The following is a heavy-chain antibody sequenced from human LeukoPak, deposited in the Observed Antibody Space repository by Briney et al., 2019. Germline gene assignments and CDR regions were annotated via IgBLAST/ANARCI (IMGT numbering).Heavy chain of an antibody. D-gene: IGHD3-3*01. CDR1: GYTFTSYD. CDR2: MNPNSGNT. CDR3: ARVRLHYDFWSGHYPNWFDP. Sequence: GASVKVSCKASGYTFTSYDINWVRQATGQGLEWMGWMNPNSGNTGYAQKFQGRVTMTRNTSISTAYMELSSLRSEDTAVYYCARVRLHYDFWSGHYPNWFDPWGQGTLVTVSS. J-gene: IGHJ5*02. V-gene: IGHV1-8*01.